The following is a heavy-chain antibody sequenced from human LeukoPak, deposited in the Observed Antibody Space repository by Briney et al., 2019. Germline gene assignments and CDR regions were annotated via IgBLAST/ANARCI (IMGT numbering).Heavy chain of an antibody. CDR3: ARDVREYSSSSGRGWFDP. CDR2: IFPIFGTA. CDR1: RGTFSHYA. Sequence: SAVNVSCKASRGTFSHYAISWVRQAPGQEREWMGGIFPIFGTAKYAQKFQGRVTITADESTSTAYMELSSLRSEDTAVYYCARDVREYSSSSGRGWFDPWGQGTLVTVSS. V-gene: IGHV1-69*13. J-gene: IGHJ5*02. D-gene: IGHD6-6*01.